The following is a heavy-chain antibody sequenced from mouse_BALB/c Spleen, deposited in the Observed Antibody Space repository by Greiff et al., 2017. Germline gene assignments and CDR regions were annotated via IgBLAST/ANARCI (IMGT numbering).Heavy chain of an antibody. D-gene: IGHD1-1*01. V-gene: IGHV14-3*02. CDR1: GFNIKDTY. CDR3: ARPGYYGSSAWFAY. J-gene: IGHJ3*01. CDR2: IDPANGNT. Sequence: EVQLQRSGAELVKPGASVKLSCTASGFNIKDTYMHWVKQRPEQGLEWIGRIDPANGNTKYDPKFQGKATITADTSSNTAYLQLSSLTSEDTAVYYCARPGYYGSSAWFAYWGQGTLVTVSA.